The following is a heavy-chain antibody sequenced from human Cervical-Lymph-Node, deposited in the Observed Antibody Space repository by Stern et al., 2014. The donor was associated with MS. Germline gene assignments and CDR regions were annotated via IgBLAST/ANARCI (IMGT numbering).Heavy chain of an antibody. CDR3: ARDDYGTYYGLDV. D-gene: IGHD4/OR15-4a*01. CDR1: GYIFTTYG. J-gene: IGHJ6*02. CDR2: ISTNNGDT. Sequence: VQLVESGAEVKKPGASVKVSCTASGYIFTTYGMSWVRQAPGQGLEWVGWISTNNGDTSFAQKLQGRVAMTTDTSTSTAYMELRNLRSDDTAVYYCARDDYGTYYGLDVWGRGTPVTVSS. V-gene: IGHV1-18*01.